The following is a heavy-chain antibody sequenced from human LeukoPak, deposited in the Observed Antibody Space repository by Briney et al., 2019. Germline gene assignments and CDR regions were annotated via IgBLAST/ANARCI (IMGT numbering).Heavy chain of an antibody. CDR1: GGSISSGDYY. J-gene: IGHJ6*02. CDR2: IYYSGST. CDR3: ARETYGSGSYYGRALLDYGMDV. Sequence: SETLSLTCTVSGGSISSGDYYWSWIRQPPGKGLEWIGYIYYSGSTYYNPSLKSRVTISVDTSKNQFSLKLSSVTAADTAVYYCARETYGSGSYYGRALLDYGMDVWGQGTTVTVSS. V-gene: IGHV4-30-4*02. D-gene: IGHD3-10*01.